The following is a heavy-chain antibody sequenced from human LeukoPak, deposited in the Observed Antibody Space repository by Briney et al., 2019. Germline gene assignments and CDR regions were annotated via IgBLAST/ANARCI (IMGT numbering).Heavy chain of an antibody. CDR3: ARGPSGGNGFSY. J-gene: IGHJ4*02. D-gene: IGHD2-15*01. CDR2: ISSSSSTI. CDR1: GFTFSSYS. Sequence: PGGSLRLSCAASGFTFSSYSMNWVRQAPGKGLEWVSYISSSSSTIYYADSVKGRFTISRDNAKNSLYLQTNSLRAVDTAVYYCARGPSGGNGFSYWGLGTLVTVSS. V-gene: IGHV3-48*01.